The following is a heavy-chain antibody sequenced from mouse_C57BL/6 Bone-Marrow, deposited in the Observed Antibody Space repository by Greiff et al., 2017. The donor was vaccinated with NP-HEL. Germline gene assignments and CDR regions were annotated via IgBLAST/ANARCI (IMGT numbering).Heavy chain of an antibody. CDR3: ARSGYYAMDY. V-gene: IGHV1-76*01. CDR2: IYPGSGNT. CDR1: GYTFTDYY. Sequence: VQLQQSGAELVRPGASVKLSCKASGYTFTDYYINWVKQRPGQGLEWIARIYPGSGNTYYNEKFKGKAKLTAEKSSSTAYMQLSSLTSEDSAVYFCARSGYYAMDYWGQGTSVTVSS. D-gene: IGHD1-3*01. J-gene: IGHJ4*01.